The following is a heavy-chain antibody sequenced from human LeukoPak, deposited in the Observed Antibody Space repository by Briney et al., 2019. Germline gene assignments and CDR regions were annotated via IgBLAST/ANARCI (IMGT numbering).Heavy chain of an antibody. V-gene: IGHV4-61*02. Sequence: SQTLSLTCTVSGGSISSGSYYWSWIRQPAGKGLEWIGRIYTSGSTNYNPSLKSRVTISVDTSKNQFSLKLGSVTAADTAVYYCARTVYARFDYWGQGTLVTVSS. CDR2: IYTSGST. CDR1: GGSISSGSYY. J-gene: IGHJ4*02. CDR3: ARTVYARFDY. D-gene: IGHD3-16*01.